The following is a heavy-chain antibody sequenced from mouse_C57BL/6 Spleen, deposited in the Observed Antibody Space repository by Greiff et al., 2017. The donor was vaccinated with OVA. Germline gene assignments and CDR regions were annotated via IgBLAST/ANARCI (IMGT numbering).Heavy chain of an antibody. CDR3: ARTTVVGNWYFDV. CDR2: IHPNSGST. D-gene: IGHD1-1*01. CDR1: GYTFTSYW. J-gene: IGHJ1*03. V-gene: IGHV1-64*01. Sequence: QVQLKQSGAELVKPGASVKLSCKASGYTFTSYWMHWVKQRPGQGLEWIGMIHPNSGSTNYNEKFKSKATLTVDKSSSTAYMQLSSLTSEDSAVYYCARTTVVGNWYFDVWGTGTTVTVSS.